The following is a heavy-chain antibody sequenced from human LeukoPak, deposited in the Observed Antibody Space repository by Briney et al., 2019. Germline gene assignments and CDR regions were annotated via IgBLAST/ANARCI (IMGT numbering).Heavy chain of an antibody. J-gene: IGHJ1*01. CDR2: ISGSGGST. Sequence: PGGSLRLSFAASGFTFSSYAMSWVRQAPGKGLEWVSAISGSGGSTYYPDSVRGRFTISRDNSKNTLYLQMNSLRAEDTAVYYCAKGNKGGMIVPGVRPKYFQHWGQGTLVTASS. CDR3: AKGNKGGMIVPGVRPKYFQH. D-gene: IGHD3-16*01. CDR1: GFTFSSYA. V-gene: IGHV3-23*01.